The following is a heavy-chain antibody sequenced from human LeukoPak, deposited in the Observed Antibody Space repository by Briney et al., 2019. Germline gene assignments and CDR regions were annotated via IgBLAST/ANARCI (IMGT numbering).Heavy chain of an antibody. V-gene: IGHV1-2*02. J-gene: IGHJ3*02. CDR3: ARDLGTVTTFDAFDI. CDR2: INPNSGGT. Sequence: ASVKVSCKASGYTFTGYYMHWVRQAPGQGLEWMGWINPNSGGTNYAQKFQGRVTMTRDTSISTAYMELSRLRSDDTAEYYCARDLGTVTTFDAFDIWGQGTMVTVSS. D-gene: IGHD4-17*01. CDR1: GYTFTGYY.